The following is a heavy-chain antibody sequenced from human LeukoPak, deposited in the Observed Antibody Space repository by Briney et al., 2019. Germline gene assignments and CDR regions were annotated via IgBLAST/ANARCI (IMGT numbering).Heavy chain of an antibody. Sequence: ASVKVSCKASGYTFTSYYMHWVRQAPGQGLEWMGIINPSGGSTSYAQKFQGRVTMTRDMSTSTVYMELSSLRSEDTAVYYCARALGGRHPTGYWGQGTLVTVSS. CDR2: INPSGGST. J-gene: IGHJ4*02. V-gene: IGHV1-46*01. CDR1: GYTFTSYY. D-gene: IGHD1-26*01. CDR3: ARALGGRHPTGY.